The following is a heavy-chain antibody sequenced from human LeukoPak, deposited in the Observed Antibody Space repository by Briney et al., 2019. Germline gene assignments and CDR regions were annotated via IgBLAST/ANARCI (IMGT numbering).Heavy chain of an antibody. CDR2: ISGSGGST. D-gene: IGHD3-10*01. CDR1: GFTFSSYA. V-gene: IGHV3-23*01. J-gene: IGHJ6*02. Sequence: GGSLRLSCAASGFTFSSYAMSWVRQAPGKGLEWVSAISGSGGSTYYADPVKGRFTISRDNSKNTLYLQMNSLRAEDTAVYYCAKDEYYYGPYYYYGMDVWGQGTTVTVSS. CDR3: AKDEYYYGPYYYYGMDV.